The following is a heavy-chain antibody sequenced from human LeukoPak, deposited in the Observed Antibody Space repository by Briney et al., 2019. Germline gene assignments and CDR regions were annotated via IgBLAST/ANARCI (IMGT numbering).Heavy chain of an antibody. CDR3: TTVGDYYYGMDV. J-gene: IGHJ6*02. Sequence: GGSLRLSCAASGFTFSNAWMSGVREAPGKGLEWVGRIKSKTDGGTTDYAAPVKGRFTISRDDSKNTLYLQMNSLKTEDTAVYYCTTVGDYYYGMDVWGQGTTVTVSS. V-gene: IGHV3-15*01. CDR1: GFTFSNAW. CDR2: IKSKTDGGTT. D-gene: IGHD3-10*01.